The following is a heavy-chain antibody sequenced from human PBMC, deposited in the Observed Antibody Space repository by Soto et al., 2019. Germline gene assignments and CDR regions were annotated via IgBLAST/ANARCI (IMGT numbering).Heavy chain of an antibody. J-gene: IGHJ4*02. V-gene: IGHV3-23*01. D-gene: IGHD2-8*01. CDR1: GLMFSSYA. CDR3: AKGRLIPCF. CDR2: ISASGSST. Sequence: EVQLLESGGGLVQPGGSLRLSCAASGLMFSSYAMRWVRQSPGKGLEWVSSISASGSSTYYADSVKGRFTISRDNPKDRLFLQINSLGDEETAIYYCAKGRLIPCFWGQGSLVTVSS.